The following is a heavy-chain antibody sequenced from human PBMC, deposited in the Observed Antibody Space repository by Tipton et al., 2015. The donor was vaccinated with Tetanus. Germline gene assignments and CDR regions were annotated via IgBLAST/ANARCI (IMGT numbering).Heavy chain of an antibody. V-gene: IGHV4-61*01. D-gene: IGHD1-26*01. J-gene: IGHJ5*02. CDR2: VYSSGST. CDR1: GGSISSSSYY. Sequence: TLSLTCTVSGGSISSSSYYWGWIRQPPGKGLEWIGNVYSSGSTCYNPSLKGRVTISVDTSTTQFSLRLNSVTAADTAIYYCARDHRLSASYAGWFDPWGQGTLVTVSS. CDR3: ARDHRLSASYAGWFDP.